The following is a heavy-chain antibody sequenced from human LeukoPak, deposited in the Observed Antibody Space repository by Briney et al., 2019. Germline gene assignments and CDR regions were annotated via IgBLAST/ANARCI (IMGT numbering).Heavy chain of an antibody. CDR2: MNPNSGNT. D-gene: IGHD6-13*01. J-gene: IGHJ6*03. CDR1: GYTFTSYD. V-gene: IGHV1-8*01. CDR3: ARGHRQQLFGGRYYYMDV. Sequence: ASVTVSCKASGYTFTSYDINWVRQAPGQGLEWMGWMNPNSGNTGYAQKFQGRVTMTRNTSISTAYMELSSLRSEDTAVYYCARGHRQQLFGGRYYYMDVWGKGTTVTVSS.